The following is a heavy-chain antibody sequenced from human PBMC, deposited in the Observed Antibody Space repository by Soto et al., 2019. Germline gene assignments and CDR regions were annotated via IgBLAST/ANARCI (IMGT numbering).Heavy chain of an antibody. J-gene: IGHJ5*02. CDR1: GFTFSSYA. V-gene: IGHV3-23*01. D-gene: IGHD6-13*01. CDR3: AKDAGPTGYTLNWCDP. Sequence: GGSLRLSCAASGFTFSSYAMRWVRQAPGKGLEWVSAISGSGGSKYYADSVKGRFTISRDTSKNTLYLQMNSLRAEDTAAYYCAKDAGPTGYTLNWCDPWGKETLGTVSS. CDR2: ISGSGGSK.